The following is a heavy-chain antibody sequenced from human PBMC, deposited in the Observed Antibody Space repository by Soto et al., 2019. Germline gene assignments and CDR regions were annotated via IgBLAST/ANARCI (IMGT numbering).Heavy chain of an antibody. J-gene: IGHJ4*02. CDR3: ASSLLTPFDY. CDR2: INSDGSST. D-gene: IGHD7-27*01. V-gene: IGHV3-74*01. CDR1: GFTFSSYW. Sequence: PGGSLRLSCAASGFTFSSYWMHWVRQAPGKRLVWVSRINSDGSSTFYADSVQGRFTISRDNAKNTLYLQMNSLRAEDTALYYCASSLLTPFDYWGQGTLVTVS.